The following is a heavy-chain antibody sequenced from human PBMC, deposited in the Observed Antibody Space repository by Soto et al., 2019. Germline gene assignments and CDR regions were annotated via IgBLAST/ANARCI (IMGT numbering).Heavy chain of an antibody. J-gene: IGHJ3*02. CDR3: PTGYCSSTSCFGDFDI. V-gene: IGHV1-2*02. CDR1: GYNFTGYY. CDR2: INPNSGGT. Sequence: ASVKVSCKASGYNFTGYYMHWVRQAPGQGLEWMGWINPNSGGTNYAQKFQGRVTITRDTSISTAYMELSRLRSDDTAVYYCPTGYCSSTSCFGDFDIWGQGTMVTVSS. D-gene: IGHD2-2*01.